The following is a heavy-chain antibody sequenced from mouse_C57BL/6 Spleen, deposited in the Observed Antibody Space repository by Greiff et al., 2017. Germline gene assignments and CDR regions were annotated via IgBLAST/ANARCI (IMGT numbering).Heavy chain of an antibody. CDR2: VSSGSSTI. D-gene: IGHD2-4*01. Sequence: EVQLVESGGGLVKPGGSLKLSCAASGFTFSDYGMHWVRQAPEKGLAWVAYVSSGSSTIYYADTVKGRFTISRDNAKNTLFLQMPSLRSEETAMYYCARSYDYDWYFDVWGTGTTVTVSA. J-gene: IGHJ1*03. CDR3: ARSYDYDWYFDV. V-gene: IGHV5-17*01. CDR1: GFTFSDYG.